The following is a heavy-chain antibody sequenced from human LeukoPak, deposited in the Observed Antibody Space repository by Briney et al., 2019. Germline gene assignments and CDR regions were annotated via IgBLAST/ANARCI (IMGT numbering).Heavy chain of an antibody. V-gene: IGHV4-39*07. J-gene: IGHJ3*02. D-gene: IGHD2-2*01. Sequence: PSETLSLTCTVSGGSISSSSYYWGWVRQPPGKGLEWIGSIYYSGSTYYNPSLKSRVTISVDTSKNQFSLKLSSVTAADTAVYYCARLFVVVPYDAFDIWGQGTMVTVSS. CDR2: IYYSGST. CDR1: GGSISSSSYY. CDR3: ARLFVVVPYDAFDI.